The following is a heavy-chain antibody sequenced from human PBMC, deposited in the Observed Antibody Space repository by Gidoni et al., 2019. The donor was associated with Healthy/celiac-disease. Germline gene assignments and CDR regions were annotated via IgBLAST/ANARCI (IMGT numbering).Heavy chain of an antibody. D-gene: IGHD3-22*01. J-gene: IGHJ3*02. CDR1: GGTFSSSA. V-gene: IGHV1-69*01. Sequence: QVQLVQSGAEVKKPGSSVKVYCQASGGTFSSSAISWVRQVTGQGLEWMGGIIPIFGTANYAQKFQGRVTITADESTSTAYMELSSLRSEDTAVYYCAREGAYDSSGSTGAFDIWGQGTMVTVSS. CDR2: IIPIFGTA. CDR3: AREGAYDSSGSTGAFDI.